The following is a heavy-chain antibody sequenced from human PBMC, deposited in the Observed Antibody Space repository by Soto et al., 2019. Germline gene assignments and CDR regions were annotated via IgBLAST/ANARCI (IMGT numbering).Heavy chain of an antibody. CDR1: GGSISSYY. CDR3: ASSQPRKGIAVALDWFDP. V-gene: IGHV4-59*08. D-gene: IGHD6-19*01. J-gene: IGHJ5*02. CDR2: IYYSGST. Sequence: QVQLQESGPGLVKPSETLSLTCTVSGGSISSYYWSWIRQPPGKGLEWIGYIYYSGSTNYNPSLKSRVTISVDTSKNQFSLKLSSVTAADTAVYYCASSQPRKGIAVALDWFDPWGQGTLVTVSS.